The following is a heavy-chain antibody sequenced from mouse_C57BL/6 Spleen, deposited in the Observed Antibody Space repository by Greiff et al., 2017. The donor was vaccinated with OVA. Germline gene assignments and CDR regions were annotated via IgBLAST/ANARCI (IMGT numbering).Heavy chain of an antibody. D-gene: IGHD2-5*01. CDR2: INPNNGGT. CDR3: ARYSNSAWFAY. CDR1: GYTFTDYN. Sequence: VQLQQSGPELVKPGASVKMSCKASGYTFTDYNMHWVKQSHGKSLEWIGYINPNNGGTSYNQKFKGKAPLTVNKSSSTAYMELRSLTSEDSAVYYCARYSNSAWFAYWGQGTLVTVSA. V-gene: IGHV1-22*01. J-gene: IGHJ3*01.